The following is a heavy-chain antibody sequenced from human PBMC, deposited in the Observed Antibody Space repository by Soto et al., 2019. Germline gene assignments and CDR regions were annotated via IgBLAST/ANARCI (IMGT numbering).Heavy chain of an antibody. CDR2: INHSGST. D-gene: IGHD4-17*01. CDR3: ARRHYGGNSGDFDY. CDR1: GGSFSGYY. V-gene: IGHV4-34*01. Sequence: QVQLQQWGAGLLKPSETLSLTCAVYGGSFSGYYWIWIRQPPGKGLEWVGEINHSGSTNYNPSLKSRVTISVDTSKNQFSLQLSSVTAADTAVYYCARRHYGGNSGDFDYWGQGTLVTVSS. J-gene: IGHJ4*02.